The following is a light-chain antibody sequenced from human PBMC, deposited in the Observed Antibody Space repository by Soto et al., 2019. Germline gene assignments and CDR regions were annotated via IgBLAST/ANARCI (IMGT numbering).Light chain of an antibody. CDR3: CSYAGVGTWV. V-gene: IGLV2-23*01. J-gene: IGLJ3*02. CDR1: RRDIGGYNL. CDR2: EGR. Sequence: QSVLTQPASVSGSPGQSITISCTGTRRDIGGYNLFSWYQQYPGNAPKLIIYEGRERPSGVSNRFAGSKSDMTASLTISGLQAEDEADYYCCSYAGVGTWVFGGGTKLTVL.